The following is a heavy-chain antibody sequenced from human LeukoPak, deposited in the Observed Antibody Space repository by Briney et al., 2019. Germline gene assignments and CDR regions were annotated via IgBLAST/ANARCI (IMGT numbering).Heavy chain of an antibody. V-gene: IGHV1-18*04. CDR3: ARESRYYGSGSFDY. J-gene: IGHJ4*02. CDR2: ISPYNGNT. CDR1: GYTFTSYG. Sequence: ASVKVSCKASGYTFTSYGISWVRQAPGQGLEWMGWISPYNGNTNYAQKLQGRVTMTTDTSTSTAYMELRSLRSDDTAVYYCARESRYYGSGSFDYWGQGTLVTVSS. D-gene: IGHD3-10*01.